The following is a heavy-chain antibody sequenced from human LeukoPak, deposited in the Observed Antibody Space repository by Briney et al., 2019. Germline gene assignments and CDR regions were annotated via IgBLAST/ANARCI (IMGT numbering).Heavy chain of an antibody. CDR1: GFTFSSYN. V-gene: IGHV3-21*01. D-gene: IGHD4-17*01. J-gene: IGHJ1*01. CDR3: ARALYGDYDKYFQH. Sequence: KTGGSLRLSCAASGFTFSSYNMNWVRQAPGKGLEWVSSVTTTSYTYYADSVKGRFTISRDNAKNSLYLHMNSLRADDTAVYYCARALYGDYDKYFQHWGQGTLVTVSS. CDR2: VTTTSYT.